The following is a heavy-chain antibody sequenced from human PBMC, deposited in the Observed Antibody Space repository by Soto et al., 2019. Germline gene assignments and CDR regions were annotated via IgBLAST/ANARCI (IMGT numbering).Heavy chain of an antibody. J-gene: IGHJ3*02. CDR2: FDPEDGET. CDR1: GYTLTELS. CDR3: ATVSWSLGAFDI. V-gene: IGHV1-24*01. D-gene: IGHD2-8*02. Sequence: ASVKVSCKVSGYTLTELSMHWVRQAPGKGLEWMGGFDPEDGETIYAQKFQGRVTMTEDTSTDTAYMELSSLRSEDTAVYYCATVSWSLGAFDIRGQGTMVTVSS.